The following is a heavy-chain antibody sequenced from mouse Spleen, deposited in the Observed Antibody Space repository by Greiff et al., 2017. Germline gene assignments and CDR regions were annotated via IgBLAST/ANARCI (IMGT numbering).Heavy chain of an antibody. V-gene: IGHV1-20*01. Sequence: EVKLMESGPELVKPGDSVKISCKASGYSFTGYFMNWVMQSHGKSLEWIGRINPYNGDTFYNQKFKGKATLTVDKSSSTAHMELRSLTSEDSAVYYCARGNSFDYWGQGTTLTVSS. J-gene: IGHJ2*01. CDR2: INPYNGDT. CDR1: GYSFTGYF. CDR3: ARGNSFDY.